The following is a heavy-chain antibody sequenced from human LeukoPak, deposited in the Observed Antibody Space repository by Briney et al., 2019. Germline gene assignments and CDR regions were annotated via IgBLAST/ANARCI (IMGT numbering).Heavy chain of an antibody. Sequence: GGSLRLSCAASEFTFSNYAMSWVRQAPGKGLEWVSSISSSSTYIYYADSLKGRFTISRDNAKNSLSLQMNSLRAEDTAVYYCARDTHCSSTSCYNAFDIWGQGTMVTVSS. D-gene: IGHD2-2*02. CDR1: EFTFSNYA. CDR2: ISSSSTYI. V-gene: IGHV3-21*01. J-gene: IGHJ3*02. CDR3: ARDTHCSSTSCYNAFDI.